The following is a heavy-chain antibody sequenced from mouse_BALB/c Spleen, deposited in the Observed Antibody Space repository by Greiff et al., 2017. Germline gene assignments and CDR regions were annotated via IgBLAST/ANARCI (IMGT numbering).Heavy chain of an antibody. V-gene: IGHV5-4*02. J-gene: IGHJ3*01. Sequence: EVNVVESGGGLVKPGGSLKLSCAASGFTFSDYYMYWVRQTPEKRLEWVATISDGGSYTYYPDSVKGRFTISRDNAKNNLYLQMSSLKSEDTAMYYCARAVGFAYWGQGTLVTVSA. CDR2: ISDGGSYT. CDR3: ARAVGFAY. CDR1: GFTFSDYY.